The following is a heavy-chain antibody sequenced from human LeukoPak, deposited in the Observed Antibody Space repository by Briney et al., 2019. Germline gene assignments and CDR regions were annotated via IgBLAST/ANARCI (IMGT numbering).Heavy chain of an antibody. CDR1: GYTFISYG. Sequence: ASVKVSCKASGYTFISYGINWVRQAPGLGLEWMGWISPHNGNTNYAQKLQGRVTMTTDTSTSTAYMEVRSLRSDDTAVYYCARAWIAVAGPGTSDYWGQGTLVMVSS. V-gene: IGHV1-18*01. J-gene: IGHJ4*02. D-gene: IGHD6-19*01. CDR2: ISPHNGNT. CDR3: ARAWIAVAGPGTSDY.